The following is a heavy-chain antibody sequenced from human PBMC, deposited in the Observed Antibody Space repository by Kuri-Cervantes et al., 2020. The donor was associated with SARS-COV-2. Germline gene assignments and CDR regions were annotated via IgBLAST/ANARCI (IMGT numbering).Heavy chain of an antibody. Sequence: ETLSLTCAASGFAFSSYSMNWVRQAPGKGLEWVSSISSSSSYIYYADSVKGRFTISRDNAKNSLYLQMNSLRAEDTAVYYCARESYYYDSSGFGWDYWGQGTLVTVSS. CDR1: GFAFSSYS. V-gene: IGHV3-21*01. J-gene: IGHJ4*02. D-gene: IGHD3-22*01. CDR3: ARESYYYDSSGFGWDY. CDR2: ISSSSSYI.